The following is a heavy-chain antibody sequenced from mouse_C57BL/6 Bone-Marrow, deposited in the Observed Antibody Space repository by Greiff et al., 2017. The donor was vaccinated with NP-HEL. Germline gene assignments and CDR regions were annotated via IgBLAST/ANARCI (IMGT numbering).Heavy chain of an antibody. Sequence: VQLQQSGPELVKPGASVKISCKASGYTFTDYYMNWVKQSHGKSLEWIGDINPNNGGTSYNQKFKGKATLTVDKSSSTAYMELRSLTSEDSAVYYCARIYYGSSSFAYWGQGTLVTVSA. CDR2: INPNNGGT. CDR1: GYTFTDYY. D-gene: IGHD1-1*01. J-gene: IGHJ3*01. V-gene: IGHV1-26*01. CDR3: ARIYYGSSSFAY.